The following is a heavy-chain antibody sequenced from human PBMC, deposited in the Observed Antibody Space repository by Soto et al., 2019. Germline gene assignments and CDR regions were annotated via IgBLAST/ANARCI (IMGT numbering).Heavy chain of an antibody. CDR2: INHSGST. CDR1: GGSFSGYY. Sequence: QVQLQQWGAGLLKPSETLSLTCAVYGGSFSGYYWSWIRQPPGKGLEWIGEINHSGSTNYNPSLKSRVTISVDTAKNQCSLKLSTVTAADTAVYYCARGRYNWNLLDYWGQGTLVTVSS. D-gene: IGHD1-20*01. V-gene: IGHV4-34*01. CDR3: ARGRYNWNLLDY. J-gene: IGHJ4*02.